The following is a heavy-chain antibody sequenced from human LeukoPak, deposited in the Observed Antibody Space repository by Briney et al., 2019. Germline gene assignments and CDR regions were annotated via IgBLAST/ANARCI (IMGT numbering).Heavy chain of an antibody. CDR1: GGTFSSYT. Sequence: SVKVSCKASGGTFSSYTISWVRQAPGQGLAWMGRIIPILGIANYAQKFQGRVTITADKSTSTAYMELSSLRSEDTAVYYCARPGRVGANHNYFDYWGQGTLVTVSS. CDR2: IIPILGIA. D-gene: IGHD1-26*01. V-gene: IGHV1-69*02. CDR3: ARPGRVGANHNYFDY. J-gene: IGHJ4*02.